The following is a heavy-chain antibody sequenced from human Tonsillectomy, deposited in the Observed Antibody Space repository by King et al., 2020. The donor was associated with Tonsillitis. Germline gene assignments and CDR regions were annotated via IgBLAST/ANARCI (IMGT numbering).Heavy chain of an antibody. Sequence: VQLVESGGGLVQPGGSLRLSCAASGFTFGNYWMHWVRQAPGKGPVWVSRINGGGSVTNYADSVKGRFAISRDNAKNTVYLQMNSLRAEDTAVYYCVRDFSESDYWGQGTLVTVSS. CDR1: GFTFGNYW. J-gene: IGHJ4*02. CDR2: INGGGSVT. CDR3: VRDFSESDY. V-gene: IGHV3-74*01. D-gene: IGHD6-19*01.